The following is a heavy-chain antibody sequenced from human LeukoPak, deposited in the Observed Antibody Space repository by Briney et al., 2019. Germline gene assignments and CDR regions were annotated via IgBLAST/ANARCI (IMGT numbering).Heavy chain of an antibody. CDR1: GNIVSSNSVT. V-gene: IGHV6-1*01. CDR2: TYYRSTWYN. Sequence: SQTLSLTCAISGNIVSSNSVTWNWIRQSPSRGLEWLGRTYYRSTWYNDYAVSVRGRITVNPDTSKNQFSLHLNSVTPEDTAVYYCARRLTQYDCFDPWGQGILVTVSS. CDR3: ARRLTQYDCFDP. D-gene: IGHD2-2*01. J-gene: IGHJ5*02.